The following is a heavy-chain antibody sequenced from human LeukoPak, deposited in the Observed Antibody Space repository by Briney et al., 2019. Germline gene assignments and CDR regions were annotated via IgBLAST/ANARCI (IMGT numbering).Heavy chain of an antibody. D-gene: IGHD3-22*01. Sequence: QTGGSPRLSCAASGFTFSSYSMNWVRQAPGKGLEWVSYISSSSSTIYYADSVKGRFTISRDNSKNTLYLQMNSLRAEDTAVYYCAKSTAGYYFNYANWGQGTLVTVSS. CDR2: ISSSSSTI. V-gene: IGHV3-48*01. J-gene: IGHJ4*02. CDR3: AKSTAGYYFNYAN. CDR1: GFTFSSYS.